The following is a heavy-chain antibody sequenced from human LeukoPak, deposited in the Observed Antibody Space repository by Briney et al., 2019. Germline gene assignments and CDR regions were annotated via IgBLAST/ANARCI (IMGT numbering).Heavy chain of an antibody. D-gene: IGHD3-3*01. V-gene: IGHV3-23*01. J-gene: IGHJ4*02. CDR2: ISGGGAIT. CDR1: GFTFSTCA. Sequence: GGSLRLSCAASGFTFSTCAMGWVRQAPGKGPEWVSSISGGGAITYHADSVKGRLTISRDNSKNTLYLQMNSLRAEDTAVYYCATGITIFGVVMGHDYWGQGTLVTVSS. CDR3: ATGITIFGVVMGHDY.